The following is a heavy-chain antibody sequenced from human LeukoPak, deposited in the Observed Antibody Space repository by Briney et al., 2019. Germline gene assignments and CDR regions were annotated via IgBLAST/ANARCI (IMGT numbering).Heavy chain of an antibody. V-gene: IGHV3-21*01. D-gene: IGHD5-24*01. CDR3: AKDHRWLQSGERYFDY. CDR2: ISSSSSYI. Sequence: GGSLRLSCAASGFTFSSYSMNWVRQAPGKGLEWVSSISSSSSYIYYAGSVKGRFTVSRDNSKNTLYLQVDSLRAEDTAVYYCAKDHRWLQSGERYFDYWGQGTRVTVSS. J-gene: IGHJ4*02. CDR1: GFTFSSYS.